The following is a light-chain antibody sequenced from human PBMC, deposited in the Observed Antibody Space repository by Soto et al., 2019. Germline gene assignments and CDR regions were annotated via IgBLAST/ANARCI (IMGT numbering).Light chain of an antibody. V-gene: IGKV3-15*01. CDR2: GAA. J-gene: IGKJ1*01. Sequence: ELVLTQSPGTLSLSPGERATLSCRASQSVSSTLAWYQPKHGQAPRLLIYGAATRATGIPARFSGSGSGTEFTLTISSLQSEDFAVYFCQQYHNWPAFGQGTKV. CDR1: QSVSST. CDR3: QQYHNWPA.